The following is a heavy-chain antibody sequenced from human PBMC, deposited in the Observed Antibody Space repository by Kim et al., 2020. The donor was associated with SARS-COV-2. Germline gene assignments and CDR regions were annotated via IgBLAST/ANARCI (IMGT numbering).Heavy chain of an antibody. V-gene: IGHV3-30*18. Sequence: GGSLRLSCAASGFTFSSYGMHWVRQAPGKGLEWVAVISYDGSNKYYPDSVKGRFTISRDNSKNTLYLQMNSLRAEDTAVYYCAKDVTYYAFWSGPYYFD. CDR3: AKDVTYYAFWSGPYYFD. D-gene: IGHD3-3*01. CDR2: ISYDGSNK. CDR1: GFTFSSYG. J-gene: IGHJ4*01.